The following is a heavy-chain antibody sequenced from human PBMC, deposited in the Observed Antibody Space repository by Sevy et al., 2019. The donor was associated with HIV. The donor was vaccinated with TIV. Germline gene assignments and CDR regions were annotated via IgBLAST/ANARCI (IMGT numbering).Heavy chain of an antibody. CDR3: ARDKNHYDRSVYYDAFDI. Sequence: GGSLRLSCAASGFTLSSSWMTWVRQAPGKGLEWVANIKEDGSDKNYLDSVKGRFTISRDNAKNSLYLQMNSLRAEDTAVYYCARDKNHYDRSVYYDAFDIWGQGTMVTVSS. CDR2: IKEDGSDK. V-gene: IGHV3-7*03. J-gene: IGHJ3*02. D-gene: IGHD3-22*01. CDR1: GFTLSSSW.